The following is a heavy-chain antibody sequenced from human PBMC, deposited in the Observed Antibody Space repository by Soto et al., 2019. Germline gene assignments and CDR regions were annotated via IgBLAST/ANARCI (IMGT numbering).Heavy chain of an antibody. CDR1: GFTFSSYA. J-gene: IGHJ6*02. CDR3: ARDRGYYDFWSDFYYYGMDV. Sequence: GGSLRLSCAASGFTFSSYAMHWVRQAPGKGLEWVAVISYDGSNKYYADSVKGRFTISRDNSKNTLYLQMNSLRAEDTAVYYCARDRGYYDFWSDFYYYGMDVWGQGTTVTVSS. D-gene: IGHD3-3*01. V-gene: IGHV3-30-3*01. CDR2: ISYDGSNK.